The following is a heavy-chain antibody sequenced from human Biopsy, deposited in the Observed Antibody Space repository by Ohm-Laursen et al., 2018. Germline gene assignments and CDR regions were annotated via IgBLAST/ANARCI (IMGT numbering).Heavy chain of an antibody. Sequence: SQTLSLTCSVSGGSMTGYEWSWTRLAPGKGLEWIGYIYYSGGTKYNPSLASRVTFSVDMSKSQFSLKLYSVTAADTAVYYCARVEAGTYDALDIWGQGTLVAVSA. CDR3: ARVEAGTYDALDI. D-gene: IGHD1-26*01. CDR2: IYYSGGT. J-gene: IGHJ3*02. CDR1: GGSMTGYE. V-gene: IGHV4-59*01.